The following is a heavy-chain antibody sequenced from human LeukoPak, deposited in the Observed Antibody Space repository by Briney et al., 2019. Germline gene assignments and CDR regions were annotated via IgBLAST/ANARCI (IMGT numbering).Heavy chain of an antibody. J-gene: IGHJ4*02. CDR2: IASDGSST. V-gene: IGHV3-74*01. D-gene: IGHD4-23*01. Sequence: GGSLRLSCAASGFTFSSYWMNWVRQAPGKGLVWVSRIASDGSSTIYADSVKGRFSISRDNAKNTLYLQMNSLRVEDTAVYYCARGRPHGNDYWGQGTLVTVSS. CDR3: ARGRPHGNDY. CDR1: GFTFSSYW.